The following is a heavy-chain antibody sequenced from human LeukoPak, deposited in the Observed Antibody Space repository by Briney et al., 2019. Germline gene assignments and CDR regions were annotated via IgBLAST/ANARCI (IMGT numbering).Heavy chain of an antibody. CDR1: GFSFSTYS. D-gene: IGHD5-24*01. CDR3: ARDEMATSYPYYYYGMDV. Sequence: PGGSPRLSCAASGFSFSTYSMSWVRQAPGKGLEWVAVISYDGSNKYYADSVKGRFTISRDNSKNTLYLQMNSLRAEDTAVYYCARDEMATSYPYYYYGMDVWGQGTTVTVSS. J-gene: IGHJ6*02. V-gene: IGHV3-30*03. CDR2: ISYDGSNK.